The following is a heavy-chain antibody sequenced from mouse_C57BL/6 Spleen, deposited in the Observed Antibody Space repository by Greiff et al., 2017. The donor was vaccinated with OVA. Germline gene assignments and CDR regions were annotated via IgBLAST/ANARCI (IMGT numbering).Heavy chain of an antibody. D-gene: IGHD2-4*01. J-gene: IGHJ3*01. CDR1: GFTFSDYY. CDR2: ISNGGGST. Sequence: EVKLVESGGGLVQPGGSLKLSCAASGFTFSDYYMYWVRQTPEKRLEWVAYISNGGGSTYYPDTVKGRFTISRDNAKNTLYLQMSRLKSEDAAMYYCARGGYDYGWFAYWGQGTLVTVSA. V-gene: IGHV5-12*01. CDR3: ARGGYDYGWFAY.